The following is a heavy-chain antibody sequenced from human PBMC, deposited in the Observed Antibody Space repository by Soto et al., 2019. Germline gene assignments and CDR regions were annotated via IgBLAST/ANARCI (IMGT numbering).Heavy chain of an antibody. Sequence: LRLSCAASGFTFSSYWMHWVRQAPGKGLVWVSRINSDGSSTSYADSVKGRFTISRDNAKNTLYLQMNSLRAEDTAVYYCARSRPLFGVVIKHYYYGMDVWGQGTTVTVSS. CDR3: ARSRPLFGVVIKHYYYGMDV. J-gene: IGHJ6*02. D-gene: IGHD3-3*01. CDR2: INSDGSST. CDR1: GFTFSSYW. V-gene: IGHV3-74*01.